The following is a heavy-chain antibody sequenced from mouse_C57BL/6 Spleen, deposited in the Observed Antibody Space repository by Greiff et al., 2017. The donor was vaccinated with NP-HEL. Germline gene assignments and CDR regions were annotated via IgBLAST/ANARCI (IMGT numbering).Heavy chain of an antibody. CDR2: IHPNSGST. V-gene: IGHV1-64*01. CDR3: ARREAITTVGPIDY. Sequence: QVQLQQPGAELVKPGASVKLSCKASGYTFTSYWMHWVKQRPGQGLEWIGMIHPNSGSTNYNEKFKSKATLTVDKSSSTAYMQLSSLTSEDSAVYYCARREAITTVGPIDYWGQGTTLTVSS. CDR1: GYTFTSYW. J-gene: IGHJ2*01. D-gene: IGHD1-1*01.